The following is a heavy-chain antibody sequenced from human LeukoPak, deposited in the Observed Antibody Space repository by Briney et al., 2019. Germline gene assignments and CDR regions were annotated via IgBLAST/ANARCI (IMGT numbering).Heavy chain of an antibody. CDR2: ISRSGGST. Sequence: GGSLRLSCAASGFTFSSYAMSWVRQAPGKGLEWVSAISRSGGSTAYADSVKGRFTISRDNSKNTLYLQMNSLRVEDTAVYYCAKDLWGFVEVAAILDYWGQGTLVTDSS. V-gene: IGHV3-23*01. CDR3: AKDLWGFVEVAAILDY. J-gene: IGHJ4*02. CDR1: GFTFSSYA. D-gene: IGHD2-2*02.